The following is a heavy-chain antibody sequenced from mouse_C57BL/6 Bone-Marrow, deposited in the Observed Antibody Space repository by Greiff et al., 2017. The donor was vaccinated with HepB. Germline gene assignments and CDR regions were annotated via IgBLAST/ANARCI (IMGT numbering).Heavy chain of an antibody. D-gene: IGHD1-1*01. J-gene: IGHJ4*01. CDR1: GYSITSGYY. CDR3: ARETTVAMDY. V-gene: IGHV3-6*01. Sequence: EVQLQQSGPGLVKPSQSLSLTCSVTGYSITSGYYWNWIRQFPGNKLEWMGYISYDGSNNYNPSLKNRISITRDTSKNQFFLKLNSVTTEDTATYYCARETTVAMDYWGQGTSVTVSS. CDR2: ISYDGSN.